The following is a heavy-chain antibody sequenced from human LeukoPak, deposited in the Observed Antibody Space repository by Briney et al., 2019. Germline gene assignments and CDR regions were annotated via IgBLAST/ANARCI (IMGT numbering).Heavy chain of an antibody. CDR1: GFMFSDYG. CDR2: IWYDGSNI. D-gene: IGHD3-10*01. CDR3: AKEGDRGEALYYYMDV. J-gene: IGHJ6*03. V-gene: IGHV3-33*06. Sequence: GGSLRLSCAASGFMFSDYGMHWVRQAPGKGLEWVAAIWYDGSNIFYADSVKGRFTISRDNSKNALYLQMNSLRAEDTADYYCAKEGDRGEALYYYMDVWGNRTTVTVSS.